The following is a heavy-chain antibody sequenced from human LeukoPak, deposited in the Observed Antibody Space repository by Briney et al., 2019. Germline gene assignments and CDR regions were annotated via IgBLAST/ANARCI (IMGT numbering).Heavy chain of an antibody. V-gene: IGHV3-23*01. CDR2: ISGSGGST. D-gene: IGHD5-18*01. CDR1: GFTFSSYA. Sequence: PGGSLRLSCAASGFTFSSYAMSWVRQAPGKGLEWVSAISGSGGSTYYADSVKGRFTISRDNAKNSLYLQMNSLRAEDTAVYYCARGGYSYGSQYYFDYWGQGTLVTVSS. CDR3: ARGGYSYGSQYYFDY. J-gene: IGHJ4*02.